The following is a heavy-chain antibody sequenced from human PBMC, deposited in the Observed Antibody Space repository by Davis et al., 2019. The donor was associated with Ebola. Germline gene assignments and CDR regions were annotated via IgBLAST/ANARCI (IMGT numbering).Heavy chain of an antibody. D-gene: IGHD3-22*01. CDR1: GFSFDTYG. Sequence: GGSLRLSCVASGFSFDTYGMTWVRQAPGQGLERVSSINWNGGNTDYAESVKGRFTISRDNAKNSLFLHMNYLRDEDTAFYYCARHRYDSSGLYYFDYWGQGTLVSVSS. V-gene: IGHV3-20*04. J-gene: IGHJ4*02. CDR3: ARHRYDSSGLYYFDY. CDR2: INWNGGNT.